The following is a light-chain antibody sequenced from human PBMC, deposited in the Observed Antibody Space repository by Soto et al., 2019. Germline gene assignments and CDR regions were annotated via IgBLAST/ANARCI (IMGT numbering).Light chain of an antibody. CDR2: TAG. CDR3: QQTYSTPYT. J-gene: IGKJ2*01. Sequence: IQMTQSPSSLSASVGDRVTITCRASQRITTYLNWYQQKPGNAPKLLITTAGTLQRGVPSRFSGSGSGPDFTLTITSLQREDFATYFCQQTYSTPYTFGQGTKLEIK. V-gene: IGKV1-39*01. CDR1: QRITTY.